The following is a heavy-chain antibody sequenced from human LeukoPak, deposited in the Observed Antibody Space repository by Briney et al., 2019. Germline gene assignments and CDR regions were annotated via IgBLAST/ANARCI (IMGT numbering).Heavy chain of an antibody. CDR2: INPNSGGT. V-gene: IGHV1-2*02. Sequence: ASVKVSCKASGYTFTDYYMHWVRQAPGQGPEWMGWINPNSGGTNYAQKLQGRVTMTTDTSTSTAYMELRSLRSDDTAVYYCARDLSYYYDSSGYYFFDYWGQGTLVTVSS. CDR1: GYTFTDYY. J-gene: IGHJ4*02. CDR3: ARDLSYYYDSSGYYFFDY. D-gene: IGHD3-22*01.